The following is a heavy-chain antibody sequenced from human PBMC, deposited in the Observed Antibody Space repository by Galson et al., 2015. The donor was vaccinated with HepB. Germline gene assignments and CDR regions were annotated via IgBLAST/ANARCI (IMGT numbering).Heavy chain of an antibody. CDR1: GFTFSTYG. Sequence: SLRLSCAASGFTFSTYGMIWVRQAPGKGLEWVSFINSDGGSTYYADSVKGRFTISRDNSKNTLFLQMNSLRPEDTAIYYYAGRMGIMPWGQGTLVTVSS. J-gene: IGHJ5*02. CDR2: INSDGGST. CDR3: AGRMGIMP. V-gene: IGHV3-23*01. D-gene: IGHD3-16*01.